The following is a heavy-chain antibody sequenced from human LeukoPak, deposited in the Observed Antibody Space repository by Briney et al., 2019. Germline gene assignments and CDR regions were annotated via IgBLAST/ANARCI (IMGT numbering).Heavy chain of an antibody. D-gene: IGHD3-10*01. CDR2: NYYSGST. CDR1: DDSIISSAYY. V-gene: IGHV4-39*01. Sequence: SETLSLTCAVSDDSIISSAYYCGWIRQPPGKGQEWVGSNYYSGSTYYNPSLKSRVTISIDTSKNQFSLKLSSVTAADTAVYYCASEPYGSGSFLGAFDIWGQGTMVTVSS. J-gene: IGHJ3*02. CDR3: ASEPYGSGSFLGAFDI.